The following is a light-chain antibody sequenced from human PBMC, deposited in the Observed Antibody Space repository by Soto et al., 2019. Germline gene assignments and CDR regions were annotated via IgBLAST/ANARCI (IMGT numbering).Light chain of an antibody. CDR1: ENVKSR. J-gene: IGKJ1*01. Sequence: EIVMTQSPATLAVSPGQRATLSCRASENVKSRVAWWDQQTPGQPHGLIIFGAYTRASGIPGRFSSSGSGAESTLTISILQSEYVADYYCQQYNNWQTFGQGTKVDI. CDR2: GAY. CDR3: QQYNNWQT. V-gene: IGKV3-15*01.